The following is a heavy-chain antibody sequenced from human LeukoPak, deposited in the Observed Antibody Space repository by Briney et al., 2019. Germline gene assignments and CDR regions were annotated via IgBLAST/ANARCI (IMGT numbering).Heavy chain of an antibody. CDR2: INPNSGGT. D-gene: IGHD2-2*03. V-gene: IGHV1-2*02. CDR3: ARRMDMGVGVDY. Sequence: ASVKVSCKASGYTFTGYYIHWVRQAPGQGLEWMGWINPNSGGTNYAQKFQGRVTMTRDTSISTAYLQWSSLKASDTAMYYCARRMDMGVGVDYWGQGTLVTVSS. CDR1: GYTFTGYY. J-gene: IGHJ4*02.